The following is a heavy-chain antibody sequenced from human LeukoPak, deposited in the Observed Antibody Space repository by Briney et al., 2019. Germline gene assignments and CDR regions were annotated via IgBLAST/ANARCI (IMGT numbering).Heavy chain of an antibody. Sequence: SETLSLTCTVSGGSISSSSYYWGWIRQPPGKGLEWIGNIYYSGSTYSNPSLRSRVTISVDTSKNQFSLKLNSVTAADTAVYYCARQGGSYYTPFDSWGQGTLVTVSS. D-gene: IGHD1-26*01. CDR1: GGSISSSSYY. CDR3: ARQGGSYYTPFDS. CDR2: IYYSGST. J-gene: IGHJ4*02. V-gene: IGHV4-39*01.